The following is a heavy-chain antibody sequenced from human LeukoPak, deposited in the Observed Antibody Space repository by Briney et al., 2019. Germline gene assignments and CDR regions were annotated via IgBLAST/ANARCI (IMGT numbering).Heavy chain of an antibody. CDR1: GYTFTGYY. D-gene: IGHD3-10*01. V-gene: IGHV1-2*02. CDR3: ARDLRTRPYYYGSGSYDY. J-gene: IGHJ4*02. Sequence: GASVKVSCKASGYTFTGYYMHWVRQAPGQGLEWMGWINPNSGGTNYAQKFQGRVTVTRDTSISTAYMELSRLRSDDTAVYYCARDLRTRPYYYGSGSYDYWGQGTLVTVSS. CDR2: INPNSGGT.